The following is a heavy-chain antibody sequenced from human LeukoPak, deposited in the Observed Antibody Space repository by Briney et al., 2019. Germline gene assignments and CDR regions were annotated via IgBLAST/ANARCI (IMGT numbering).Heavy chain of an antibody. CDR2: ISSSINYI. CDR3: ARSRTSSPYDKNLNF. V-gene: IGHV3-21*01. J-gene: IGHJ4*02. D-gene: IGHD1-14*01. CDR1: GFTFSSYT. Sequence: GGSLRLSCAASGFTFSSYTMSWVRVAPGKGLEWVSSISSSINYIYHADSVKGRFTISRDDAQNSVYLQMNSLKDEDTAVYYCARSRTSSPYDKNLNFWGQGTLVIVSS.